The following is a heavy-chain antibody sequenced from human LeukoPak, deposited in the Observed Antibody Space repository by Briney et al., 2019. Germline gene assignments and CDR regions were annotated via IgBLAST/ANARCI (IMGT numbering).Heavy chain of an antibody. V-gene: IGHV3-23*01. Sequence: GGSLRLSCAASGFTFSSYAMNWVRQAPGKGLEWVSAITGSGGNTYYADSVKGRFTISRDNSKNTLYLQMNSLRAEDTAVYYCANRNYGDYSPWGQGTLVTVSS. CDR3: ANRNYGDYSP. CDR1: GFTFSSYA. D-gene: IGHD4-17*01. J-gene: IGHJ5*02. CDR2: ITGSGGNT.